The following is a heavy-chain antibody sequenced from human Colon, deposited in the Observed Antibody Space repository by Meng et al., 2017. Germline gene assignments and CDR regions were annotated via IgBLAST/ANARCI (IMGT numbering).Heavy chain of an antibody. CDR1: GYTFSNYE. J-gene: IGHJ4*02. V-gene: IGHV1-8*02. CDR3: ARGGAPPYYFDY. CDR2: MNPDSGKT. D-gene: IGHD1-26*01. Sequence: QVQLFQSGAEVKKPGASVRVSCETSGYTFSNYEVNWVRQASGHGLEWMGWMNPDSGKTGYAHKFQGRVTLTRDTSTGTAYMELTSLTPDDTAVYYCARGGAPPYYFDYWGQGTLVTVSS.